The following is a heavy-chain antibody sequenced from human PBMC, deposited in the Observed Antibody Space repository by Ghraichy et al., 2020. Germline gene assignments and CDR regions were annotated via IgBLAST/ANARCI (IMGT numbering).Heavy chain of an antibody. CDR1: GGSISSGDYY. J-gene: IGHJ6*03. CDR3: ARNGGQGLLWFGESYYMDV. CDR2: IYYSGTT. D-gene: IGHD3-10*01. Sequence: SQTLSLTCTVSGGSISSGDYYWSWIRQPPGKGLEWIGYIYYSGTTYYNPSLKSRVTISVDTSKNQFSLKLSSVTAADTAVYYCARNGGQGLLWFGESYYMDVWGKGTTVTVSS. V-gene: IGHV4-30-4*08.